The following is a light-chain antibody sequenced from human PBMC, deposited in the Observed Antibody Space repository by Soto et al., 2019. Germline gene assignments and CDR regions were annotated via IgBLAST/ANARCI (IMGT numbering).Light chain of an antibody. CDR1: QSLLHSNGYNY. CDR3: MQALQTPLS. CDR2: LGS. J-gene: IGKJ4*01. Sequence: DIVMTQSPLSLPVTPGEPASISCRSSQSLLHSNGYNYLDWYLQKPGQSPQPLIYLGSNRASGVPDRFSGSGSGTDFTLKNSRVETEDVGVYYCMQALQTPLSFGGGTKVEIK. V-gene: IGKV2-28*01.